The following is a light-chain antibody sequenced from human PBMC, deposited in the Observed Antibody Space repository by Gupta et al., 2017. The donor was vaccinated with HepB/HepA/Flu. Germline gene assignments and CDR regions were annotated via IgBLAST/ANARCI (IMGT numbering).Light chain of an antibody. CDR3: QHDSSSSL. J-gene: IGKJ5*01. Sequence: IVLTQSPGTLSVSPGERVTLSCRASQSVSKYDLVWYQQKPGQAPSLIIYGASCRASGVPDRFSGSGGETDFTLTSRRQEHDDFAVYYWQHDSSSSLFGQGTQLDIK. CDR1: QSVSKYD. CDR2: GAS. V-gene: IGKV3-20*01.